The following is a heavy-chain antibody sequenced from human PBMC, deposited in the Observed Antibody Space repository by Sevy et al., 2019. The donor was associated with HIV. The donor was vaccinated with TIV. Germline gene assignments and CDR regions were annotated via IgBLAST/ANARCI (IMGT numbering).Heavy chain of an antibody. CDR3: ARGWVTSHYFDS. CDR2: TSSDGANE. J-gene: IGHJ4*02. Sequence: GGSLRLSCAASRFTFTNFAIHWVRQAPGRGLEWVAVTSSDGANEYYADSVKGRFTISSDNSMNTVYLLINSLRREDTAVYFCARGWVTSHYFDSWGLGALVTVSS. V-gene: IGHV3-30-3*01. CDR1: RFTFTNFA. D-gene: IGHD2-21*02.